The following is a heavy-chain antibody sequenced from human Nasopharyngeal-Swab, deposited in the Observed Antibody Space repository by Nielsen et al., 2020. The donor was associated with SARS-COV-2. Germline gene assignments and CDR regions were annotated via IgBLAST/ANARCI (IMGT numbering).Heavy chain of an antibody. CDR1: GGSISSHY. J-gene: IGHJ4*03. D-gene: IGHD2-21*02. Sequence: GSLRLSCTVSGGSISSHYWSWIRQPPGKGLEWIGYIYYSGSTNYNPSRKSRVTRSVDTSKNQFSLKLSSVTAADTAVYYCARGSYCGGDCLSYFDYWGQGTLVTVSS. V-gene: IGHV4-59*11. CDR2: IYYSGST. CDR3: ARGSYCGGDCLSYFDY.